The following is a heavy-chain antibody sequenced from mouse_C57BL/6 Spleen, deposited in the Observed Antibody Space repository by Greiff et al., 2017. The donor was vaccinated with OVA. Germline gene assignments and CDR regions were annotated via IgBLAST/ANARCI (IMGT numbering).Heavy chain of an antibody. CDR3: ARSWSNYFDY. Sequence: VKVVESGAELVKPGASVKISCKASGYAFSSYWMNWVKQRPGRGLEGMGQIYPGDGDTNYNGKFKGKATLTADKSSSTAYMQLSSLTSEDSAVYFCARSWSNYFDYWGQGTTLTVSS. CDR2: IYPGDGDT. D-gene: IGHD5-1*01. J-gene: IGHJ2*01. V-gene: IGHV1-80*01. CDR1: GYAFSSYW.